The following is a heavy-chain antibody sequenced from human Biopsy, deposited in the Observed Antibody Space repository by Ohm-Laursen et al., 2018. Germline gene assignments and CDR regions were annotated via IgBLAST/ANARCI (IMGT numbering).Heavy chain of an antibody. D-gene: IGHD6-13*01. CDR1: GGSFNGYF. Sequence: SETLSLTCAVYGGSFNGYFWSWIRQPPGKGLEWIGDITQSGSTNYSPSLKSRVTISVDTAKKQFSLSLRSVTAADTAVYYCARVPLPGIGAAYQGRFLYGMDVWDQGTTVSVSS. CDR2: ITQSGST. V-gene: IGHV4-34*01. J-gene: IGHJ6*02. CDR3: ARVPLPGIGAAYQGRFLYGMDV.